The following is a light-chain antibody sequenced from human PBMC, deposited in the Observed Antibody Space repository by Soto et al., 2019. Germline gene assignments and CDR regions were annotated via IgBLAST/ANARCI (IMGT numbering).Light chain of an antibody. CDR1: QTITSW. V-gene: IGKV1-5*03. J-gene: IGKJ2*01. Sequence: DIQMTQSPSTLSASVGDRVTITCRASQTITSWLAWYQQKPGKAPNLLIYKASSLQIGVPSRFSGSGSGTEFTLTISSLQPDDFATYYCQQYSSYPYAFGQGTKLEI. CDR3: QQYSSYPYA. CDR2: KAS.